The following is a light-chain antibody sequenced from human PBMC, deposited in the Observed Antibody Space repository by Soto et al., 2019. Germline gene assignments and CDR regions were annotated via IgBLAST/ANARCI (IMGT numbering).Light chain of an antibody. Sequence: EIVMTQSPATLSVSPGEKATLSCRASQSVRSNLAWYQQKTGQAPRLLIYGASTRATGIPARFSGSGSGTEFTLTISSLQSEDFAVYYCQQYNNWPLTFGGGTKVEIK. CDR1: QSVRSN. J-gene: IGKJ4*01. V-gene: IGKV3-15*01. CDR3: QQYNNWPLT. CDR2: GAS.